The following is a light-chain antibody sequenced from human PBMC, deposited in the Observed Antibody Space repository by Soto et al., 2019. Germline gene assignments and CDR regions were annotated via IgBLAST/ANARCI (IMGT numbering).Light chain of an antibody. V-gene: IGKV3-20*01. Sequence: EIGLTQSPGTLSLSPGERATLSCRASQSVSSSYLAWYQQKPGQAPRLRIYGASSRATGIPDRFSGSGSWTDVTRPISRLEPEYFAVYYCQQYGSAPPLAYTFGQGTKLEIK. CDR3: QQYGSAPPLAYT. CDR1: QSVSSSY. J-gene: IGKJ2*01. CDR2: GAS.